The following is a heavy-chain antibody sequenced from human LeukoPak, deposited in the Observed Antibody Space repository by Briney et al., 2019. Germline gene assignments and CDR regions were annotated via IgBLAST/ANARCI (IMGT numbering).Heavy chain of an antibody. J-gene: IGHJ4*02. V-gene: IGHV4-59*01. D-gene: IGHD1-26*01. CDR3: ARVPSIVGATNRAYLDY. CDR1: GGSISSYY. Sequence: PSETLSLTCTVSGGSISSYYWSWIRHPPGKGLEWIGYIYYSGSTNYNPSLKSRVTISVDTSKNQFSLKLSSVTAADTAVYYCARVPSIVGATNRAYLDYWGQGTLVTVSS. CDR2: IYYSGST.